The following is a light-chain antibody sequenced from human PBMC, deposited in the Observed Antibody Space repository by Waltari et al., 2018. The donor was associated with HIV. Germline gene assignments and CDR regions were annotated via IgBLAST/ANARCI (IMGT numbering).Light chain of an antibody. CDR2: EVT. CDR3: SSYANTNSVI. Sequence: QSALTQPASVSGSAGQSITISASGATSDVGSYNFLSWYQKHPGKAPKLMIHEVTNRASGASTRFSGSKSGKTAYLTISGLQTEDEADYYCSSYANTNSVIFGGGTKLTVL. CDR1: TSDVGSYNF. J-gene: IGLJ2*01. V-gene: IGLV2-14*03.